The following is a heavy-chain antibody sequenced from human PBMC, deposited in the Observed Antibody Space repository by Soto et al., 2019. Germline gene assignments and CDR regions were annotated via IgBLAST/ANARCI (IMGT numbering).Heavy chain of an antibody. Sequence: SETLSLTCAVSSGSISSSNWWSWVRQPPGKGLEWIGEIYHSGSTNYNPSLKSRVTISVDKSKNQFSLKLSSVTAADTAVYYCARRDTIFGVVTRLDYYYMDVWGKGTTVTVSS. CDR2: IYHSGST. D-gene: IGHD3-3*01. V-gene: IGHV4-4*02. CDR1: SGSISSSNW. CDR3: ARRDTIFGVVTRLDYYYMDV. J-gene: IGHJ6*03.